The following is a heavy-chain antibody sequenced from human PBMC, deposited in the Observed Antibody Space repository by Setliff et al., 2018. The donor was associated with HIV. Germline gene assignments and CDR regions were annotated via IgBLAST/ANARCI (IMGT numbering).Heavy chain of an antibody. D-gene: IGHD3-22*01. Sequence: GVSVKVSCKASGVTFNYSFITWVRQAPGQGLEWMGGVVPTIHEATYAQKFQGRVTITADESATTVYMEMSGLTSEDTAIYYCARGADASGYFYREYFQHWGQGTLVTVSS. J-gene: IGHJ1*01. CDR3: ARGADASGYFYREYFQH. V-gene: IGHV1-69*13. CDR1: GVTFNYSF. CDR2: VVPTIHEA.